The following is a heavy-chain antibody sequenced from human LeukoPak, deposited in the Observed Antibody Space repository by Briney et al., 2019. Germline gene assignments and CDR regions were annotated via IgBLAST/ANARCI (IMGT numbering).Heavy chain of an antibody. CDR3: ANLMGTAYFYVMDV. J-gene: IGHJ6*02. V-gene: IGHV1-2*02. CDR1: GYTFTDYY. CDR2: INPSSGGT. D-gene: IGHD7-27*01. Sequence: ASVKVFCRASGYTFTDYYIHWVRQDTGQGREWMGWINPSSGGTKFSQKLQGRVAMTRDTSISTAYMELSRLSSDDTAVYYCANLMGTAYFYVMDVWGQGTTVTVSS.